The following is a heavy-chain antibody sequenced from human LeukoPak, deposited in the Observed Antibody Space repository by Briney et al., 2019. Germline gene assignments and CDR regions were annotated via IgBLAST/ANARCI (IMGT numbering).Heavy chain of an antibody. CDR1: GYSFTSHW. CDR3: ARGRDGYSFGFDY. D-gene: IGHD5-24*01. J-gene: IGHJ4*02. V-gene: IGHV5-51*01. Sequence: GESLKISCKGSGYSFTSHWIGGVRQMPGKGLEWMGIIYPGDSDTRYSPSFQGQVTISADKSISTAYLQWSRLKAPDTGTYYCARGRDGYSFGFDYWGQGTLVTVSS. CDR2: IYPGDSDT.